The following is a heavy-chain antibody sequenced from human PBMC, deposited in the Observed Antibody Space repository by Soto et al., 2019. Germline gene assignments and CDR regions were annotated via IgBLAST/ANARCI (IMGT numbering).Heavy chain of an antibody. Sequence: ASVKVSCKASGYTFTGYYMHWVRQAPGQGLEWMGWINPNSGGTNYAQKFQGWVTMTRDTSISTAYMELSRLRSDDTAVYYCARDTRVTYYYDSSGYLLDYWGQGTLVTVSS. CDR1: GYTFTGYY. CDR3: ARDTRVTYYYDSSGYLLDY. J-gene: IGHJ4*02. V-gene: IGHV1-2*04. CDR2: INPNSGGT. D-gene: IGHD3-22*01.